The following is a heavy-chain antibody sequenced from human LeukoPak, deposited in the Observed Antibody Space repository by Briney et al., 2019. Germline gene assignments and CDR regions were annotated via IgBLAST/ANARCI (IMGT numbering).Heavy chain of an antibody. Sequence: SETLSLTCSVSGYSISRGYYWVWIRQPPGKGLEWIASIYQSGSSRYNPSLKSRVSISLDTSKNQFSLRLSSVTAADTAVYYCANSGGLASYYFDHWGQGTLVTVSS. J-gene: IGHJ4*02. CDR1: GYSISRGYY. CDR3: ANSGGLASYYFDH. CDR2: IYQSGSS. V-gene: IGHV4-38-2*02. D-gene: IGHD3-10*01.